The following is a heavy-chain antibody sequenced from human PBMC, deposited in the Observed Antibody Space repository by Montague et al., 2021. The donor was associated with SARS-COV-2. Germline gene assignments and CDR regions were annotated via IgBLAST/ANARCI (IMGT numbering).Heavy chain of an antibody. V-gene: IGHV4-59*08. CDR3: ARQYYDSSGEDAFDI. Sequence: SETLSLTCTVSGGSISSYYWGWIRQPPGKGLEWIGYIYYSGSTNYNPSLKSRVTISVDTSKNQFSLKLGSVTAADTAVYYCARQYYDSSGEDAFDIWGQGTMVTVSS. J-gene: IGHJ3*02. CDR1: GGSISSYY. CDR2: IYYSGST. D-gene: IGHD3-22*01.